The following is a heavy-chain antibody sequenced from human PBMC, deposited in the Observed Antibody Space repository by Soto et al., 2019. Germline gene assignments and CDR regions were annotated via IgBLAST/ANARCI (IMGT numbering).Heavy chain of an antibody. CDR3: ARDGQAVAASYYFDY. CDR1: GGTFSSYA. V-gene: IGHV1-69*13. D-gene: IGHD6-19*01. J-gene: IGHJ4*02. Sequence: GASVKVSCKASGGTFSSYAISWVRQAPGQGLEWMGGIIPIFGTANYAQKFQGRVTITADESTSTAYMELSSLRAEDTAVYYCARDGQAVAASYYFDYWGQGTLVTVSS. CDR2: IIPIFGTA.